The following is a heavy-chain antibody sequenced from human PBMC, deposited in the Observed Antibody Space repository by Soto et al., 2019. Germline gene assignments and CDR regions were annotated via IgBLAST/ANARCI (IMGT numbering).Heavy chain of an antibody. Sequence: SVKVSCKASGGTFSSYAISWVRQAPGQGLEWMGGFIPEYGKTIYAQKFQGRVTVTEDTSTDTAYMELSSLRSEDTAVYYCATHLSRFGELLGAFDIWGQGTMVTVSS. CDR1: GGTFSSYA. CDR3: ATHLSRFGELLGAFDI. CDR2: FIPEYGKT. D-gene: IGHD3-10*01. V-gene: IGHV1-69*06. J-gene: IGHJ3*02.